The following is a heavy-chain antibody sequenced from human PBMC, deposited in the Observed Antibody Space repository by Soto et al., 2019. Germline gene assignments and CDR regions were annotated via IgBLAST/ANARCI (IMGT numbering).Heavy chain of an antibody. V-gene: IGHV5-51*01. CDR1: GYSFTSYW. D-gene: IGHD6-19*01. J-gene: IGHJ4*02. CDR2: IYPGDSDT. CDR3: ASRERSGWYEIYFDY. Sequence: GESLKISCKGSGYSFTSYWIGWVRQMPGKGLEWMGIIYPGDSDTRYSPSFQGQVTISADKSISTAYLQWSSLKASDTAMYYCASRERSGWYEIYFDYWGQGTLVTVSS.